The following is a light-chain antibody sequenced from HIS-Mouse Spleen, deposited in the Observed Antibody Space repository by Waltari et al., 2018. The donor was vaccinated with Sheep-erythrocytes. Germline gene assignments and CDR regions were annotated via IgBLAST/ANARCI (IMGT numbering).Light chain of an antibody. Sequence: SYELTQPPSVSVSPGQTASITCSGDKLGDKYACWYHQKPGQSPVLCIYQDSKRPSGIPERFSGSNSGNTATLTISGTQAMDEADYYCQAWDSSTAVFGGGTKLTV. J-gene: IGLJ2*01. V-gene: IGLV3-1*01. CDR2: QDS. CDR1: KLGDKY. CDR3: QAWDSSTAV.